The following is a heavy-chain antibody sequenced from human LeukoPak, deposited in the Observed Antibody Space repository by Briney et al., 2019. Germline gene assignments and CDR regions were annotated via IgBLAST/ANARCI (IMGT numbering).Heavy chain of an antibody. CDR1: GYTFTGYY. D-gene: IGHD3-10*01. CDR3: AREGESHYYYYMDV. J-gene: IGHJ6*03. V-gene: IGHV1-2*04. Sequence: ASVKVSCKASGYTFTGYYMHWVRQAPGQGLEWMGWINPNSGGTNYAQKFQGWVTMTRDTSISTAYMELSRLRSDDTAVYYCAREGESHYYYYMDVWGKGTTVTVSS. CDR2: INPNSGGT.